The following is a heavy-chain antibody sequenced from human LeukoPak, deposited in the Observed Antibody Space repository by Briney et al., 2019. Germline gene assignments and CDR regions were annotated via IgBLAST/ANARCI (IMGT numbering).Heavy chain of an antibody. V-gene: IGHV1-69*01. CDR3: ARANIVVVPAAIYWVDP. D-gene: IGHD2-2*01. J-gene: IGHJ5*02. CDR2: IIPIFGTA. Sequence: SVKLSCKASGGTFSSYAISWVRQAPGQGLEWMGGIIPIFGTANYAQKFQGRVTITADESTSTAYMELSSLRSEDTAVYYCARANIVVVPAAIYWVDPWGQGTLVTVSS. CDR1: GGTFSSYA.